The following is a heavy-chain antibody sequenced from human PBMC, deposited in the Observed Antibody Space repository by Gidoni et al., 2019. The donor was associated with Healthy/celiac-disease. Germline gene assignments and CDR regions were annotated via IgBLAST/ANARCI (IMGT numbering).Heavy chain of an antibody. CDR1: GFPFDDYT. Sequence: EVQLVESGGVVVQPGGSLRLSCAASGFPFDDYTMHWVRQAPGKGLEWVSLISWDGGSTYYADSVKGRFTISRDNSKNSLYLQMNSLRTEDTALYYCAKDIGTRRRYCSSTSCYGADDGAFDYWGQGTLVTVSS. CDR3: AKDIGTRRRYCSSTSCYGADDGAFDY. CDR2: ISWDGGST. D-gene: IGHD2-2*01. V-gene: IGHV3-43*01. J-gene: IGHJ4*02.